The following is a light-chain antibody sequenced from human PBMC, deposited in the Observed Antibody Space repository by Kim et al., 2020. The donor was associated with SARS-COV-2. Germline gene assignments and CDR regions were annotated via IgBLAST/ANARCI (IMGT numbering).Light chain of an antibody. CDR3: RRYIIWPIT. Sequence: PRERATLAGRASQSVGSTLAGYQHKPGQVPRLLIYGASTRAPGIPARLSGSGSGTEFTLPISSLKSKNFAVYYGRRYIIWPITFGQGARLE. J-gene: IGKJ5*01. CDR2: GAS. CDR1: QSVGST. V-gene: IGKV3-15*01.